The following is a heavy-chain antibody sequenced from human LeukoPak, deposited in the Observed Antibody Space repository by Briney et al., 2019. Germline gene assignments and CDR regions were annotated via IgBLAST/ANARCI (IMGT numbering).Heavy chain of an antibody. CDR3: ARGESITGTYFFDY. Sequence: ASVKVSCKASGYTFTGYYIQWVRQAPGQGLAWMGWINPHSGGTKYAQKFQGRVTMTRDTSTSTAYMELSSLRSDDTAVYYGARGESITGTYFFDYWGQGTLVTVSS. CDR1: GYTFTGYY. CDR2: INPHSGGT. D-gene: IGHD1-20*01. V-gene: IGHV1-2*02. J-gene: IGHJ4*02.